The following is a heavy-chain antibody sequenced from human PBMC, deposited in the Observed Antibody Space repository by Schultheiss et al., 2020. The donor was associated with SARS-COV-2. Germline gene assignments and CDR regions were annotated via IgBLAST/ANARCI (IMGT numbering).Heavy chain of an antibody. J-gene: IGHJ6*02. V-gene: IGHV4-59*12. Sequence: SETLSLTCTVSGGSISSYYWSWIRQPPGKGLEWIGYIYYSGSTYYNPSLKSRVTISVDTSKNQFSLKLSSVTAADTAVYYCARGLYEDSIYYYYGMDVWGQGTTVTVSS. D-gene: IGHD5/OR15-5a*01. CDR3: ARGLYEDSIYYYYGMDV. CDR2: IYYSGST. CDR1: GGSISSYY.